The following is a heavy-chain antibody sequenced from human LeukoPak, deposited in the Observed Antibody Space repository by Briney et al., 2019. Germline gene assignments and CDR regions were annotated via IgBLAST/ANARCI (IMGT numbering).Heavy chain of an antibody. CDR3: AREVTFL. Sequence: PGGSLRLSCAASRFTFSSYAMNWVRQAPGKGLEWVSYISSSSSTIYYADSVKGRFTISRDNAKNSLYLQMNSLRAEDTAVYYCAREVTFLWGQGTLVTVSS. CDR1: RFTFSSYA. D-gene: IGHD2/OR15-2a*01. CDR2: ISSSSSTI. V-gene: IGHV3-48*01. J-gene: IGHJ4*02.